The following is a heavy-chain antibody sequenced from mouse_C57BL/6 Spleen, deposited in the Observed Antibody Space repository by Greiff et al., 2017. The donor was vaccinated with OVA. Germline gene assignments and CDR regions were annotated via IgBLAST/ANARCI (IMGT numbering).Heavy chain of an antibody. CDR2: IYPGDGDT. V-gene: IGHV1-80*01. D-gene: IGHD2-4*01. CDR1: GYAFSSYW. CDR3: AREGHDYPFAY. J-gene: IGHJ3*01. Sequence: QVQLQQSGAELVKPGASVKISCKASGYAFSSYWMNWVKQRPGKGLEWIGHIYPGDGDTNYNGKFKGKATLTADKSSSTAYMQLSSLTSEDSAVYFCAREGHDYPFAYWGQGTLVTVSA.